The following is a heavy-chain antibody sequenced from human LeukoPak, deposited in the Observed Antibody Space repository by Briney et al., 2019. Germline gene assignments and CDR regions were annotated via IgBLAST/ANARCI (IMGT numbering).Heavy chain of an antibody. CDR2: ISGSGGST. V-gene: IGHV3-23*01. Sequence: GGSLRLSCAASGFTFSSYAMSWVRQAPGKGLEGVSAISGSGGSTYYADSVKGRFTISRDNSKNTLYLQMNSLRAEDTAVYYYAKPRSGSYDFDYWGQGTLVTVSS. J-gene: IGHJ4*02. CDR3: AKPRSGSYDFDY. D-gene: IGHD1-26*01. CDR1: GFTFSSYA.